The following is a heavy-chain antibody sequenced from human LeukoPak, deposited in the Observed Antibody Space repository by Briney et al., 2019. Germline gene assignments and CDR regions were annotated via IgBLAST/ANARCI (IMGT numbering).Heavy chain of an antibody. Sequence: GGSLRLSRAPSGFTFSNAWMSWVRQAPGKGLEWVGRIRSETDGGTTDYASPVKGRFTISRDDSKNTLYLQINSLTTEDTAVYYCTTAVAGPYYFDSWGQGTLVTVSS. D-gene: IGHD6-19*01. CDR1: GFTFSNAW. J-gene: IGHJ4*02. V-gene: IGHV3-15*01. CDR3: TTAVAGPYYFDS. CDR2: IRSETDGGTT.